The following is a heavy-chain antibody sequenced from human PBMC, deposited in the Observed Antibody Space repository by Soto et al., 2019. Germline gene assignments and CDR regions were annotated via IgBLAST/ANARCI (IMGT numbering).Heavy chain of an antibody. CDR2: TYPGDSDT. V-gene: IGHV5-51*01. Sequence: GESLKISCKGSGYSFTSYWIGWVRQMPGKGLEWMGITYPGDSDTRYSPSFQGQVTISADKSISTAYLQWSSLKASDTAMYYCARGPRGTIFGVVPKGHWFDPWGQGTLVTVSS. CDR3: ARGPRGTIFGVVPKGHWFDP. CDR1: GYSFTSYW. D-gene: IGHD3-3*01. J-gene: IGHJ5*02.